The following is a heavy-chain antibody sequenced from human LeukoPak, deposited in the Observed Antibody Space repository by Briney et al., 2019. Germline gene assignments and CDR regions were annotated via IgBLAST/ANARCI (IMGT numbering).Heavy chain of an antibody. D-gene: IGHD1-26*01. Sequence: SETLSLTCTVSGGPITSHYWSWIRQPPGKGLGWIGYVSFSGTTKYSPSLNNRVTISRDTSQNQFFLRLNSVTAADTAVYFCARSRVSGSYLDYHSGMDVWGQGTTVIVSS. CDR1: GGPITSHY. V-gene: IGHV4-59*11. J-gene: IGHJ6*02. CDR3: ARSRVSGSYLDYHSGMDV. CDR2: VSFSGTT.